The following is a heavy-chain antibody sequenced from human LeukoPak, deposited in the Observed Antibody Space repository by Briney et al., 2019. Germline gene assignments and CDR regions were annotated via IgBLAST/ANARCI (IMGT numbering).Heavy chain of an antibody. CDR1: GFTFSTLA. CDR3: AKSTSTVMVTSLNY. CDR2: ISSDGSNK. J-gene: IGHJ4*02. Sequence: GRSLRLSCAASGFTFSTLAIHWVRQAPGKGLEWVAVISSDGSNKYYADSVKGRFTISRDNSKNTVYLQMNSLRAEDTAVYYCAKSTSTVMVTSLNYWGQGTLVTVSS. D-gene: IGHD5-18*01. V-gene: IGHV3-30*18.